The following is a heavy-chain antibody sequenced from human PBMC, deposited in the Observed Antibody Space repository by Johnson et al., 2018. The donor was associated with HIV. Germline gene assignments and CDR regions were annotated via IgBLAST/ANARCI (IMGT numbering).Heavy chain of an antibody. Sequence: VQLVESGGGVVQPGRSLRLSCAASGFTFSSYDMHWVRQITGKGLEWVAGVATSGDTYYSGSVKGRFTISRENAKNSLYLQMNSLRAEDTAVYYCARGDGYRRAFDIWGQGTMVTVSS. V-gene: IGHV3-13*01. CDR2: VATSGDT. J-gene: IGHJ3*02. CDR3: ARGDGYRRAFDI. D-gene: IGHD1-1*01. CDR1: GFTFSSYD.